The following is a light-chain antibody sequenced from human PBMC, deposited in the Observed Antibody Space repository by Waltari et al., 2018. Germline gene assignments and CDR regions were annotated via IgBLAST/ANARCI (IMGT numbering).Light chain of an antibody. CDR3: SSYTRSTTVI. V-gene: IGLV2-14*03. J-gene: IGLJ2*01. Sequence: QSALTQPASVSGSPGQSITISCTGTDTDIGAYNYVSWYQQHPGKAPKLLLYDVSDRTSGISDHFSGSKSGNTASPTISGLQAEDAADYYCSSYTRSTTVIFGGGTKLTVL. CDR1: DTDIGAYNY. CDR2: DVS.